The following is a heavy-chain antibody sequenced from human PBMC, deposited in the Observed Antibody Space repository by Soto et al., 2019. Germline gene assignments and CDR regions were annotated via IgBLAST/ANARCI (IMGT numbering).Heavy chain of an antibody. CDR3: ARQYYDILTGCDGYYFDY. Sequence: SETLSLTCTVSGGSISSSSYYWGWIRQPPGKGLEWIGSIYYSGSTYYNPSLKSRVTISVDTSKNQFSLKLSSVPAADTAVYYCARQYYDILTGCDGYYFDYWGQGTLVTVSS. J-gene: IGHJ4*02. V-gene: IGHV4-39*01. CDR1: GGSISSSSYY. D-gene: IGHD3-9*01. CDR2: IYYSGST.